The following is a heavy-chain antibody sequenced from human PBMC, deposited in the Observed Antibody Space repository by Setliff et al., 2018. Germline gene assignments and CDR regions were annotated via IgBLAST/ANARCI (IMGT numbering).Heavy chain of an antibody. CDR2: IYTSGST. V-gene: IGHV4-4*07. Sequence: PSETLSPTCTVSGGSISSYYWSWIRQPAGKGLEWIGRIYTSGSTNYNPSLKSRVTMSVDTSKNQFSLKLSSVTAADTAVYYCASTAAHHPITMIVGGDWFDPWGQGTRVTVPQ. J-gene: IGHJ5*02. CDR3: ASTAAHHPITMIVGGDWFDP. CDR1: GGSISSYY. D-gene: IGHD3-22*01.